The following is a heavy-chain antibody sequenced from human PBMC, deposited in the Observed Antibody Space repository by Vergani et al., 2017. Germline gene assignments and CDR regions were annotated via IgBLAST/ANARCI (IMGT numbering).Heavy chain of an antibody. V-gene: IGHV1-69*13. CDR2: IIPIFGTA. CDR1: GGTFSSYA. CDR3: ASGYIEDVEGYDGFDT. D-gene: IGHD6-13*01. J-gene: IGHJ5*01. Sequence: QVQLVQSGAEVKKPGSSVKVSCKASGGTFSSYAISWVRQAPGQGLEWMGRIIPIFGTANYVQKFQGRVTITADESTSTAYMELSSLRSDDTAVYYCASGYIEDVEGYDGFDTWGQGTMVTVSS.